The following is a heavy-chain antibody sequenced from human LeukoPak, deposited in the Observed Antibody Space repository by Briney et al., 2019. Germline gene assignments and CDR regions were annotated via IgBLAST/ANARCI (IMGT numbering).Heavy chain of an antibody. V-gene: IGHV3-23*01. J-gene: IGHJ4*02. CDR2: ISGGGGYI. CDR1: GFTFSSYA. D-gene: IGHD5-18*01. CDR3: AKNRGTGMAFYDH. Sequence: PGGSLRLSCAASGFTFSSYAMTWVRRAPGKGLEWVSAISGGGGYIYYGDSVKGRFISSRDNSESTLYLQMNNLRAEDTAVYYCAKNRGTGMAFYDHWGQGTQVTVSS.